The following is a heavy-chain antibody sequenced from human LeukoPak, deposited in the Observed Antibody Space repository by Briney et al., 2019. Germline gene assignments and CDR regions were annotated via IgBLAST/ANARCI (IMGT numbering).Heavy chain of an antibody. V-gene: IGHV4-34*01. CDR2: INHSGST. D-gene: IGHD3-10*01. J-gene: IGHJ5*02. CDR3: ARRAQYYYGSGSYQNWFDP. Sequence: SETLSLTCAVYGGSFSGYYWSWIRQPPGKGLEWIGEINHSGSTNYNPSLKSRVTISVDTSKNQFSLKLSSVTAADTAVYYCARRAQYYYGSGSYQNWFDPWGQGTLVTVSS. CDR1: GGSFSGYY.